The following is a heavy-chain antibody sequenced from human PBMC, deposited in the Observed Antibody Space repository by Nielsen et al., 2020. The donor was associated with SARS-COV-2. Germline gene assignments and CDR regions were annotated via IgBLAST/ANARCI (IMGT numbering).Heavy chain of an antibody. J-gene: IGHJ3*02. D-gene: IGHD3-10*01. V-gene: IGHV3-23*01. CDR3: AKDDVVRGDAYDI. CDR2: TSASGGST. CDR1: GFTFNIYA. Sequence: GESLKISCIASGFTFNIYAMAWVRRTPGRGLEWVSGTSASGGSTYYADSVKGRFSISRDNSRNTLYLQMNSLRVEDTAIYFCAKDDVVRGDAYDIWGQGTVVTVSS.